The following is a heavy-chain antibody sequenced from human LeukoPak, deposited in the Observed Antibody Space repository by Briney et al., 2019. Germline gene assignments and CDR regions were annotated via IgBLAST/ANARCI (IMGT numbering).Heavy chain of an antibody. V-gene: IGHV1-69*04. J-gene: IGHJ6*02. D-gene: IGHD3-22*01. Sequence: SVKVSCKASGGTFTSYAISWVRQAPGQGLEWMGRIIPIFGKANYAQKFQGGVTITADKSTSTAYMELSSLRSEDTAVYYCASTLYYYDGSGYYFGMDVWGQGATVTVSS. CDR2: IIPIFGKA. CDR3: ASTLYYYDGSGYYFGMDV. CDR1: GGTFTSYA.